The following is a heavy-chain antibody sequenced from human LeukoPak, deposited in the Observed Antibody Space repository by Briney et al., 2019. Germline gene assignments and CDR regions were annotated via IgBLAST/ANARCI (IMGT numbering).Heavy chain of an antibody. CDR3: SRSAYYDGSGNYYDY. Sequence: GGSLRLSCAASGFTFDDYAMHWVRQAPGKGLEWVSGISWNSGSIGYADSVKGRFTISRDNAKNTLYLQMNGLRAKDTAVYYCSRSAYYDGSGNYYDYWGQGTLVTVSS. V-gene: IGHV3-9*01. CDR2: ISWNSGSI. CDR1: GFTFDDYA. D-gene: IGHD3-22*01. J-gene: IGHJ4*02.